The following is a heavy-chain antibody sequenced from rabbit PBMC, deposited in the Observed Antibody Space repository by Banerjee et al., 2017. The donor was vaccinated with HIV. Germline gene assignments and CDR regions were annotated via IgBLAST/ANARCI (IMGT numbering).Heavy chain of an antibody. CDR3: VRDQAGDADYGPYYLNL. J-gene: IGHJ4*01. CDR2: INAVTGKA. Sequence: LEESGGGLVKPEGSLKLSCTASGFSFSNKAVMCWVRQAPGKGLEWIACINAVTGKAVYASWAKGRSTFSSHNAQNTLYLQLSSLTAADTATYFCVRDQAGDADYGPYYLNLWGPGTLVTVS. V-gene: IGHV1S45*01. D-gene: IGHD2-1*01. CDR1: GFSFSNKAV.